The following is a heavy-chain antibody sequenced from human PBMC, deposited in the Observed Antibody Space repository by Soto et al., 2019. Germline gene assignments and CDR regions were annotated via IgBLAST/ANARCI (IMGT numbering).Heavy chain of an antibody. CDR2: MNPNSGNT. Sequence: ASVKVSCKASGYTFTSYDINWVRQATGQGLEWMGWMNPNSGNTGYAQKFQGRVTMTRNTSISTAYMEQSSLRSEDTAVYYCAREDVLRFLEWPRGFDTWGQGTLGADSS. D-gene: IGHD3-3*01. J-gene: IGHJ5*02. V-gene: IGHV1-8*01. CDR1: GYTFTSYD. CDR3: AREDVLRFLEWPRGFDT.